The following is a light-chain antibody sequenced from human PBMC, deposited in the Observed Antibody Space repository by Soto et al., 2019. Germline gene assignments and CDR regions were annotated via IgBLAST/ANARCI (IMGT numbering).Light chain of an antibody. CDR2: DAS. CDR1: QSVSSN. J-gene: IGKJ5*01. V-gene: IGKV3-11*01. CDR3: QQRSNWPPIT. Sequence: EIVLKQSPGTLSLSPGERVTLSCRASQSVSSNFLAWYQQKPGQAPRLLIYDASNRATGIPARFSGSGSGTDFTLTISSLEPEDFAVYYCQQRSNWPPITFGQGTRLEIK.